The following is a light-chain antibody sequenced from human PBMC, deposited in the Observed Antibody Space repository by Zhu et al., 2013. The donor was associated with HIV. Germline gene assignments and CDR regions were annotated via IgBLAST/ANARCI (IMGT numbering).Light chain of an antibody. CDR3: QSYDSSLSTVV. V-gene: IGLV1-47*01. CDR1: SSNIGRKY. CDR2: KND. J-gene: IGLJ3*02. Sequence: QSVVTQPPSASGAPGQRVTISCSGSSSNIGRKYVYWYRQLPGTAPKLLIYKNDQRPSGVPDRFSGSKSGTSASLAITGLQAEDEADYYCQSYDSSLSTVVFGGGTKLTVL.